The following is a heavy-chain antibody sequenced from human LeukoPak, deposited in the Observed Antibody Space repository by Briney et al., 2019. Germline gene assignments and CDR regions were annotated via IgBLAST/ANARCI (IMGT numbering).Heavy chain of an antibody. V-gene: IGHV3-21*01. J-gene: IGHJ4*02. D-gene: IGHD3-22*01. CDR3: ARDAYYYDSSGYYDY. Sequence: GGSLRLSCAASGFTFSSYSMNWVRQAPGKGLEWVSSISSSSSYIYYADSVKGRFTISRDNAKNSLYLQMNSLRAEDTAVYYCARDAYYYDSSGYYDYWGQGALVTVSS. CDR1: GFTFSSYS. CDR2: ISSSSSYI.